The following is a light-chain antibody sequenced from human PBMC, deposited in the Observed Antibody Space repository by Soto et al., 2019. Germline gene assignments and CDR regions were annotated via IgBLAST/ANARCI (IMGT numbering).Light chain of an antibody. Sequence: DIQVTQSPPTLSASVGDIVTITCRSSQTISTWMAWYQQKPGKAPKLLVYDASTLQSGVASRFSGSGSGTEFTLIISGLQPDDSATYYCQQYTNTNNPWMLGQGTKVDI. CDR3: QQYTNTNNPWM. J-gene: IGKJ1*01. V-gene: IGKV1-5*01. CDR1: QTISTW. CDR2: DAS.